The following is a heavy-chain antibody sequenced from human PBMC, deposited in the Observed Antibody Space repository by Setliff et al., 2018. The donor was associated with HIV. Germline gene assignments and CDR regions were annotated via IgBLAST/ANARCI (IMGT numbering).Heavy chain of an antibody. J-gene: IGHJ5*02. D-gene: IGHD1-26*01. Sequence: SETLSLTCAVYGGSFSDNYWSWIRQSPGKGLEWIGEINHSGRTKYSPSLRSRVSISVDTSKTQFSLKLSSVTAADTAVYYCARGSPRYSGSYGWFDPWGQGTLVTVSS. CDR3: ARGSPRYSGSYGWFDP. V-gene: IGHV4-34*01. CDR1: GGSFSDNY. CDR2: INHSGRT.